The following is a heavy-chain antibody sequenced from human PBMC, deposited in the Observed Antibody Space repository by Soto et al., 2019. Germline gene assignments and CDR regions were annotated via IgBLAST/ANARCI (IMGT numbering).Heavy chain of an antibody. V-gene: IGHV3-53*01. CDR2: ISSDGGT. D-gene: IGHD6-19*01. CDR3: ARDVIAVAGSADY. Sequence: GGSLRLSCAASAFTVRSNYMSWVRQAPGKGLEWVSAISSDGGTYYTDSVKGRFTISRDNFKNTLYLQMNSLTAEDTAVYYCARDVIAVAGSADYWGQGTLVTVSS. J-gene: IGHJ4*02. CDR1: AFTVRSNY.